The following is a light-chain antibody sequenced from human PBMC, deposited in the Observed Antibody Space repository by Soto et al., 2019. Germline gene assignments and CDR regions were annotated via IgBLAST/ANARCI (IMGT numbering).Light chain of an antibody. CDR3: AAWDDSLNALV. J-gene: IGLJ2*01. CDR2: SVN. Sequence: QSVLTQPPSASGTPGQRVTISCSGSSSNVGSNPVDWYQQIPGTAPKVLIYSVNQRPAGVPDRFSGSKSGTSASLAINGLQSEDGSNYYCAAWDDSLNALVFGGGTKVTVL. V-gene: IGLV1-44*01. CDR1: SSNVGSNP.